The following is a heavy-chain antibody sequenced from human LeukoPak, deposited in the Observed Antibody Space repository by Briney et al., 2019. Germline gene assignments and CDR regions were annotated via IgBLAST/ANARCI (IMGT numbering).Heavy chain of an antibody. CDR3: ARDRGIAAVPNDAFDI. CDR2: INPSGGSR. Sequence: ASVKVSCKASGYTFTSYYMHWVRQAPGQGLEWMGLINPSGGSRSYAQKFQGRVTMTRDTSTSTVYMELSSLRSEDTAVYYCARDRGIAAVPNDAFDIWGQGTMVTVSS. J-gene: IGHJ3*02. V-gene: IGHV1-46*01. CDR1: GYTFTSYY. D-gene: IGHD6-13*01.